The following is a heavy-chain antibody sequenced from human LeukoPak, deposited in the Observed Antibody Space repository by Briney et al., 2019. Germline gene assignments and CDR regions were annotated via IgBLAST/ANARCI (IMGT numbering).Heavy chain of an antibody. V-gene: IGHV4-39*01. CDR2: IYYSGST. Sequence: SETLSLTCTVSGGSISSSSYYWGWIRQPPGKGLEWIGSIYYSGSTYYNPSLKSRVTISVDTSKNQFSLKLSSVTAADTAVYYCARRQGIGYFDYWGQGTLVTVSS. D-gene: IGHD2-15*01. CDR1: GGSISSSSYY. J-gene: IGHJ4*02. CDR3: ARRQGIGYFDY.